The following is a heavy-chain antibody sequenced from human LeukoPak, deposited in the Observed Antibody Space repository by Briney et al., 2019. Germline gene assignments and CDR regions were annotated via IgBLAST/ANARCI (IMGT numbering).Heavy chain of an antibody. CDR1: GFTFSSYA. Sequence: GGSLRLSCAASGFTFSSYAMSWVRQAPGKGLEWVSAISGSGGSAYYADSVKGRFTISRDNSKNTLYLQMNSLRAEDTAVYYCAKEPHRGYCSGGSCYSHLDYWGQGTLVTVSS. V-gene: IGHV3-23*01. CDR3: AKEPHRGYCSGGSCYSHLDY. J-gene: IGHJ4*02. D-gene: IGHD2-15*01. CDR2: ISGSGGSA.